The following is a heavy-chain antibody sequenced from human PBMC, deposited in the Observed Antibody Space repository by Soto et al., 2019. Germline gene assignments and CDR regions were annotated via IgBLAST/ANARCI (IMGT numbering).Heavy chain of an antibody. J-gene: IGHJ5*02. Sequence: ASVKVSGKTSGVTFSRHAINWVRQAPGQGLEWMGGIIPMFGTTNYAQKFKGRVTISADESTSTAYMELSSLRSEDAAVYYCARAAIHGSSWYFWFDPWGQGTMVTVSS. V-gene: IGHV1-69*13. CDR3: ARAAIHGSSWYFWFDP. D-gene: IGHD6-13*01. CDR2: IIPMFGTT. CDR1: GVTFSRHA.